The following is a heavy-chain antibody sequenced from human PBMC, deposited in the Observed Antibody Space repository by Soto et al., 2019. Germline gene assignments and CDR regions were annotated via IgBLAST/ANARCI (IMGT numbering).Heavy chain of an antibody. CDR2: MNPNSGNT. Sequence: NWVRQATGQGLEWMGWMNPNSGNTGYAQKFQGRVTMTRNTSISTAYMELSSLRSEDTAVYYCARGRITIFGVAVRDYWGQGTLVTVSS. J-gene: IGHJ4*02. V-gene: IGHV1-8*01. CDR3: ARGRITIFGVAVRDY. D-gene: IGHD3-3*01.